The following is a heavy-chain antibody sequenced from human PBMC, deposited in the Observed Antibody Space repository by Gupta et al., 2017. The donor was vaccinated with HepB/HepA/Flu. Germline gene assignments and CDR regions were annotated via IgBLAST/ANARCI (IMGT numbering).Heavy chain of an antibody. J-gene: IGHJ3*01. CDR3: AKCSTSYGNDALDV. Sequence: EEKLLESGGGLVQPGGSLRLSCEAYGFSFSNYAMNWVRQAPGKGLEWISVVAGGGGKKFHADSVQGRFSISRDNSKNTIYLYMTSLRAEDTALYYCAKCSTSYGNDALDVWGRGTMVTVSS. CDR1: GFSFSNYA. D-gene: IGHD1-14*01. V-gene: IGHV3-23*01. CDR2: VAGGGGKK.